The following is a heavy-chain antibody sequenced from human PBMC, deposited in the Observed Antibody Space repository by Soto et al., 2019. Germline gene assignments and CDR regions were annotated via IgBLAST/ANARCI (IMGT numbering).Heavy chain of an antibody. CDR1: GFTFSRYG. V-gene: IGHV3-33*01. J-gene: IGHJ4*02. D-gene: IGHD5-12*01. CDR2: IWSDGRNK. Sequence: GGSLRLSCAASGFTFSRYGMHWVRQAPDKGLEWVAVIWSDGRNKYYADSVKGRFTISRDTSKNTLYLQMNSLRAEDTAVYYCARESGYSGYDLGYWGQGTLDTVSS. CDR3: ARESGYSGYDLGY.